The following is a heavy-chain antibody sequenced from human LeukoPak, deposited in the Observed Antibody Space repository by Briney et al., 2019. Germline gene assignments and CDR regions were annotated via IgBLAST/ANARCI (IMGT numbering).Heavy chain of an antibody. CDR2: INHSGST. V-gene: IGHV4-34*01. J-gene: IGHJ6*03. Sequence: SETLSLTCALYGGSFSGYYLSWLRQPPGKGLEWIGEINHSGSTNYNPSLKSRVTISVDTSKNQFSLKLSSVTAADTAVYYCARGASLVVGATDYYYMDVWGKGTTVTVSS. CDR3: ARGASLVVGATDYYYMDV. D-gene: IGHD1-26*01. CDR1: GGSFSGYY.